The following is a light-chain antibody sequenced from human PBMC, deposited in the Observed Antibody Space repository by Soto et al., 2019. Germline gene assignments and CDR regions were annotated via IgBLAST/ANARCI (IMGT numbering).Light chain of an antibody. CDR3: QQSYSSPRT. CDR2: AAS. J-gene: IGKJ1*01. CDR1: QTISSW. Sequence: DIQMTQSPSTLSASVGDRVTITCRASQTISSWLAWYKQKPGKAPKLLIYAASSLQSGVPSRFSGSGSGTDFTLTISRLQPEDFETYYCQQSYSSPRTFGQGTKVDIK. V-gene: IGKV1-39*01.